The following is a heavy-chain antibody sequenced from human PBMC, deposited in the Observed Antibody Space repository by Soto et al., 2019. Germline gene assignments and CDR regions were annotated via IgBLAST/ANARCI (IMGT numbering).Heavy chain of an antibody. J-gene: IGHJ6*02. D-gene: IGHD2-15*01. CDR3: ARHILGYCSGGSCLLHSNGMDV. V-gene: IGHV5-51*01. CDR1: GYSSTSYW. CDR2: IYPGDSDT. Sequence: GESLKISCKGSGYSSTSYWIGWVRQMPGKGLEWMGIIYPGDSDTRYSPSFQGQVTISADKSISTAYLQWSSLKASDTAMYYCARHILGYCSGGSCLLHSNGMDVWGQGTTVTVSS.